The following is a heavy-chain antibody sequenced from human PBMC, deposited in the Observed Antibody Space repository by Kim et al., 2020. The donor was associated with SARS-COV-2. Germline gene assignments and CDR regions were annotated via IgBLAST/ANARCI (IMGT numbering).Heavy chain of an antibody. CDR3: ARDRGSSWGYWFDP. Sequence: ADSVRGRFTISRDKSKNTLYLKMNSLKAEDRAVYYCARDRGSSWGYWFDPWGQGTLVTVSS. D-gene: IGHD6-13*01. J-gene: IGHJ5*02. V-gene: IGHV3-30*07.